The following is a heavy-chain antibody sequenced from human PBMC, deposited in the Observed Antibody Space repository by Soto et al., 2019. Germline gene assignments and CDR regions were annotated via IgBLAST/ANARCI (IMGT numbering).Heavy chain of an antibody. D-gene: IGHD3-10*01. CDR3: ARDGWFGELPFFYY. V-gene: IGHV1-46*01. Sequence: QVQLVQSGAEVKKPGASVKLSCKASGFTFTRYCIHWLRQAPGQGLEWMGTINPSGVTTSYAQKFQGRVTMTRDTSTSTVYMDLSRLRSEDTAVYFCARDGWFGELPFFYYWGQGTLVTVSS. CDR1: GFTFTRYC. CDR2: INPSGVTT. J-gene: IGHJ4*02.